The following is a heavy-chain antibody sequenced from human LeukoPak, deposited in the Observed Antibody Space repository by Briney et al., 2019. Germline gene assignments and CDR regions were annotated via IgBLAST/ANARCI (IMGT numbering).Heavy chain of an antibody. CDR1: GYTFTGYY. CDR3: ARMIPAASDFDP. CDR2: NNPNSGGT. V-gene: IGHV1-2*02. J-gene: IGHJ5*02. Sequence: ASVKVSCKASGYTFTGYYMHWVRQAPGQGLEWMGWNNPNSGGTNYAQKFQGRVTMTRDTSISTAYMELSRLRSDDTAMYYCARMIPAASDFDPWGQGTPVTVSS. D-gene: IGHD2-2*01.